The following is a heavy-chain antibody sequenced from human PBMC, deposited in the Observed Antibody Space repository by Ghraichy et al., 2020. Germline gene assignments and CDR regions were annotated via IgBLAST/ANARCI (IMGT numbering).Heavy chain of an antibody. J-gene: IGHJ5*02. D-gene: IGHD1-26*01. CDR2: ISGSGGST. CDR1: GFTFSSYA. CDR3: AKDLWELLTAIGNWFDP. Sequence: GGSLRLSCAASGFTFSSYAMSWVRQAPGKGLEWVSAISGSGGSTYYADSVKGRFTISRDNSKNTLYLQMNSLRAEDTAVYYCAKDLWELLTAIGNWFDPWGQGTLVTVSS. V-gene: IGHV3-23*01.